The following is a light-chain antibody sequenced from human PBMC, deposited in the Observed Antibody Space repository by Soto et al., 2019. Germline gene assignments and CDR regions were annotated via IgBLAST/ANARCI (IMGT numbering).Light chain of an antibody. V-gene: IGKV3-11*01. CDR2: DAS. J-gene: IGKJ5*01. CDR3: QQRNNWPRIT. Sequence: EVLLTPSPATLSLFPGERTHLSFRASPRGGRYFAWYQQKPGQAPRPLIYDASKRATDIPTRFSGSGSGTDFTLTISSLEPEDFAVYYCQQRNNWPRITFGQGTRLEIK. CDR1: PRGGRY.